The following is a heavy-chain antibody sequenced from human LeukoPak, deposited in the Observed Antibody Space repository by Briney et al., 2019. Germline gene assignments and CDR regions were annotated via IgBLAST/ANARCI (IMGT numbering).Heavy chain of an antibody. CDR1: GFTFSDYA. V-gene: IGHV3-23*01. Sequence: GESLRLSCAASGFTFSDYAMSWVRQAPGGGLEWVSAISGSGDKTFHADSVKGRFTTSRDNSKNTLSLQMSSLRVEDSAVYFCAKDTSAWWYHRAYMNVWGTGTTVTVSS. CDR2: ISGSGDKT. J-gene: IGHJ6*03. CDR3: AKDTSAWWYHRAYMNV. D-gene: IGHD2-15*01.